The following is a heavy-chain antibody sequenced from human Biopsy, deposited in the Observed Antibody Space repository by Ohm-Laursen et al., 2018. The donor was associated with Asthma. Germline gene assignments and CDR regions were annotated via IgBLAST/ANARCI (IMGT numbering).Heavy chain of an antibody. D-gene: IGHD2-15*01. Sequence: GTLSLTCAVSGVSIRSYYWTWIRQPPGKGLEWIGNIHYSGSTYSNPSLKSRVTISVDTSKRQISLRLSSVIAADTAVYYCAGFCSGGNCPDHWGQGTLVTVSS. CDR2: IHYSGST. V-gene: IGHV4-59*01. CDR3: AGFCSGGNCPDH. CDR1: GVSIRSYY. J-gene: IGHJ4*02.